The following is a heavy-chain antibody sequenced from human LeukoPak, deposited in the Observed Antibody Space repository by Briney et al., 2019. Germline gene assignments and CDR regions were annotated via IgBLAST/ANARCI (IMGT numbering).Heavy chain of an antibody. J-gene: IGHJ3*02. CDR2: IYTSGST. CDR1: GGSISSFY. Sequence: SETLSLTCTVSGGSISSFYWSWIRQPAGKGLEWIGRIYTSGSTNYNPSLKSRVTMSVDTSKNQFSLKLSSVTAADTAVYYCAREVNYYDILTGYSSHDAFDIWGQGTMVTVSS. CDR3: AREVNYYDILTGYSSHDAFDI. V-gene: IGHV4-4*07. D-gene: IGHD3-9*01.